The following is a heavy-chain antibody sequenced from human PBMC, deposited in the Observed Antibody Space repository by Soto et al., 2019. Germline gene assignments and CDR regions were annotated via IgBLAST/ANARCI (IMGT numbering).Heavy chain of an antibody. Sequence: PSETLSLTCTVSGGSISSGGYYWSWIRQHPGKGLEWIGYIYYSGSTYYNPSLKSRVTISVDTSKNQFSLKLSSVTAADTAVYYCARDRYPFHYYDSSGYPINWFDPWGQGTLVTVSS. CDR1: GGSISSGGYY. CDR3: ARDRYPFHYYDSSGYPINWFDP. CDR2: IYYSGST. J-gene: IGHJ5*02. D-gene: IGHD3-22*01. V-gene: IGHV4-31*03.